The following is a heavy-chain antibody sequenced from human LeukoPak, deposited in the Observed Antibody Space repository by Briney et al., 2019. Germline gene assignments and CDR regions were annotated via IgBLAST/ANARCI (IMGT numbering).Heavy chain of an antibody. CDR3: ARGGDYDILTGYLPSNWFDP. CDR1: GYTFTSYD. J-gene: IGHJ5*02. CDR2: MNPNSGNT. V-gene: IGHV1-8*01. Sequence: ASVKVSCKASGYTFTSYDINWVRQATGQGLEWMGWMNPNSGNTGYAQKFQGRVTMTRNTSISTAYMELSSLRSEDTAVYYCARGGDYDILTGYLPSNWFDPWGQGTLVTVSS. D-gene: IGHD3-9*01.